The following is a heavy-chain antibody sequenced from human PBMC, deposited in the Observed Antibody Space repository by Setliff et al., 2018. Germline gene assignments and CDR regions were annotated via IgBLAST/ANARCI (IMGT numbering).Heavy chain of an antibody. Sequence: GASVKVSCKVSGYTLTELSMHWVRQAPGKGLEWMGGFDPEDGETIYVQKFQGRVTMTEDTSTDTAYMELSSLRSEDTAVYYCATSVSWIQLVLYPQGHPEPFDYWGQGTLVT. J-gene: IGHJ4*02. CDR2: FDPEDGET. CDR3: ATSVSWIQLVLYPQGHPEPFDY. V-gene: IGHV1-24*01. D-gene: IGHD5-18*01. CDR1: GYTLTELS.